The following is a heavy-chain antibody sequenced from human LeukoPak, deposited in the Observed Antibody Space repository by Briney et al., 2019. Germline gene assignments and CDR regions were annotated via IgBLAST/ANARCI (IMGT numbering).Heavy chain of an antibody. D-gene: IGHD2-2*01. J-gene: IGHJ6*03. CDR2: INHSGST. V-gene: IGHV4-34*01. CDR1: GRSFSGYY. Sequence: SDTLSLICAVYGRSFSGYYWSWIRQPPGKGLEWIGEINHSGSTNYNPSLKSRVTISVDTSKNQFSLKLSSVTAADTAVYYCARVGVVPAAMMGTYYYYYMDVWGKGTTVTVSS. CDR3: ARVGVVPAAMMGTYYYYYMDV.